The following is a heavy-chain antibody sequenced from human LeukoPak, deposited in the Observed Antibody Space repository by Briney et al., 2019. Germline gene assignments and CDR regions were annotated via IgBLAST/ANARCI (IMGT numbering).Heavy chain of an antibody. CDR1: RFTFRNYA. CDR3: ARRAGAYSHPYDY. V-gene: IGHV3-30*14. CDR2: ISSDGTNK. J-gene: IGHJ4*02. D-gene: IGHD4/OR15-4a*01. Sequence: PGGSLRLSCAASRFTFRNYAMHWVRQAPGKGLEWLAVISSDGTNKDYADSVKGRFSISRDNSKNTLYLQMNSLRAEDTAVYYCARRAGAYSHPYDYWGQGTLVTVSS.